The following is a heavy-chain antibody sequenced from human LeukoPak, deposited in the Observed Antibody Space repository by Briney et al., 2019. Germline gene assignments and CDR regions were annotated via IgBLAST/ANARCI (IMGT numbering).Heavy chain of an antibody. J-gene: IGHJ5*02. V-gene: IGHV4-61*08. CDR2: IYYSGST. Sequence: SETLSLTCTVSGGSISSGGYYWSWIRQPPGKGLEWIGYIYYSGSTNYIPSLKSRVTISVDTSKNQFSLKLSSVTAADTAVYYCARVGGSCSSTSCYTFWFDPWGQGTLVTVSS. CDR1: GGSISSGGYY. CDR3: ARVGGSCSSTSCYTFWFDP. D-gene: IGHD2-2*02.